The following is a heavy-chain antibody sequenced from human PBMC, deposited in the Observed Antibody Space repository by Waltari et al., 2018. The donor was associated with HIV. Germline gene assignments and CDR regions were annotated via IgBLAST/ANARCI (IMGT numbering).Heavy chain of an antibody. Sequence: QVQLVESGGGVVQPGRSLRLSCAAHGFTFSSYGMHWVRQAPGKGVEWLAVISYDGSNKYYADSVKGRFTISRDNSKNTLYLQMNSLRAEDTAVYYCAKELGELLYYYGMDVWGQGTTVTVSS. V-gene: IGHV3-30*18. D-gene: IGHD1-26*01. CDR1: GFTFSSYG. CDR3: AKELGELLYYYGMDV. CDR2: ISYDGSNK. J-gene: IGHJ6*02.